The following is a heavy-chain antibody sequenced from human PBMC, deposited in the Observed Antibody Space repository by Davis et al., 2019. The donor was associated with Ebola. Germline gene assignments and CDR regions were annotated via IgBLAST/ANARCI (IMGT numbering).Heavy chain of an antibody. CDR1: GFTFSGSA. CDR2: IRSKANSYAT. CDR3: ARDNGKDYYDSSGYLWHYYYGMDV. D-gene: IGHD3-22*01. V-gene: IGHV3-73*01. J-gene: IGHJ6*02. Sequence: PGGPLRLSCAAPGFTFSGSAMHWVRQASGKGLEWVGRIRSKANSYATAYAASVKGRFTISRDDSKNTLYLQMNSLRAEDTAVYYCARDNGKDYYDSSGYLWHYYYGMDVWGQGTTVTVSS.